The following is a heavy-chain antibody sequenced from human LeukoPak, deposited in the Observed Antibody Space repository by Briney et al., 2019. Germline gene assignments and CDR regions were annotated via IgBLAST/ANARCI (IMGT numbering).Heavy chain of an antibody. J-gene: IGHJ5*02. V-gene: IGHV3-64D*06. D-gene: IGHD3-10*01. Sequence: PGGSLRLSRSASGFTFSHFAMHWVRQAPGKGLEYVSGISSNGGSTYDADSVKGRFTISRDNSKNTLYIQMSSLRAEDTAVYYCVKDSASYYYGSGSPWFDPWGQGTLVTVSS. CDR3: VKDSASYYYGSGSPWFDP. CDR1: GFTFSHFA. CDR2: ISSNGGST.